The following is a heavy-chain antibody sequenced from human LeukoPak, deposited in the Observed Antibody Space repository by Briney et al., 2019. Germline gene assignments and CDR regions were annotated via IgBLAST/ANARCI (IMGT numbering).Heavy chain of an antibody. CDR2: IYTSGST. Sequence: PSETLSLTCTVSGGSISSGSYYWSWIRQPAGKGLEWIGRIYTSGSTNYNPSLKSRVTISADTSKNQFSLKLSSVTAADTAVYYCARLRVGAFDIWGQGTMVTVSS. V-gene: IGHV4-61*02. J-gene: IGHJ3*02. CDR3: ARLRVGAFDI. CDR1: GGSISSGSYY. D-gene: IGHD2-15*01.